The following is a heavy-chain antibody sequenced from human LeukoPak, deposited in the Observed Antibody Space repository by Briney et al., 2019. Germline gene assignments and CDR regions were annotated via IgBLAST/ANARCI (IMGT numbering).Heavy chain of an antibody. CDR2: ISSSSSYR. CDR1: GFTFSSYS. J-gene: IGHJ4*02. V-gene: IGHV3-21*01. D-gene: IGHD4-23*01. Sequence: GGSLRLSCAASGFTFSSYSMTWVRQAPGKGLEWVSSISSSSSYRYYADSVKGRFTISRDNAKNSLYLQMNSLRAEDTAVYYCAREAKTRSFDYWGQGTLVTVSS. CDR3: AREAKTRSFDY.